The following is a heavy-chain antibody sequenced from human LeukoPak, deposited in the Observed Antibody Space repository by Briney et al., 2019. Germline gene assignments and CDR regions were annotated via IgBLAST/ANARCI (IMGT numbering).Heavy chain of an antibody. CDR3: AKPTRGSGSFLIEY. D-gene: IGHD1-26*01. Sequence: PGGSLRLSCAASGFTFSTYWMHWVRQAPGKGLVWVSCINSDGSSTTYADSVKGRFTISRDNAKNTLSLQMNSLRVEDTALYYCAKPTRGSGSFLIEYWGQGTLVTVSS. V-gene: IGHV3-74*03. J-gene: IGHJ4*02. CDR1: GFTFSTYW. CDR2: INSDGSST.